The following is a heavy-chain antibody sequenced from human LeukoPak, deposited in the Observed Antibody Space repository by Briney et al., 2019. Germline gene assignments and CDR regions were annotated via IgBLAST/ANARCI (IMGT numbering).Heavy chain of an antibody. Sequence: GSLRLSCAASGFTFSTYAMSWVRQAPGKGLEWVSTISDSGANTYYADSVRGRFTISRDNSKNTLYLQKNSLRADDTAIYYCAKSMTLQWRGFFDLWGRGTHVTDSS. CDR3: AKSMTLQWRGFFDL. CDR2: ISDSGANT. V-gene: IGHV3-23*01. J-gene: IGHJ2*01. CDR1: GFTFSTYA. D-gene: IGHD6-19*01.